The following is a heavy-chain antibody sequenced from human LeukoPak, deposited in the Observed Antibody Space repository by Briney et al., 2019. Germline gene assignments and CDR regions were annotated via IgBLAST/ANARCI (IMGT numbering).Heavy chain of an antibody. CDR1: GYSFTSYW. CDR2: IYPGDSDT. V-gene: IGHV5-51*01. Sequence: GESLKISCKGSGYSFTSYWIGWVRQMPGKGLEWMGIIYPGDSDTRYSPSFQGQVTISADKSISTAYLQWSSLKASDTAMYYCASHAVETAGFNDAFDIWGQGTMVTVSS. J-gene: IGHJ3*02. D-gene: IGHD6-13*01. CDR3: ASHAVETAGFNDAFDI.